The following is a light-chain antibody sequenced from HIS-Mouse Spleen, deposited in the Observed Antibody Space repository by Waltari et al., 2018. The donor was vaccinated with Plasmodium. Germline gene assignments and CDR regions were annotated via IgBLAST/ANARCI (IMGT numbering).Light chain of an antibody. CDR3: CSYAGSYTYV. CDR2: DVS. CDR1: SSAVGVYNY. Sequence: QSALTQPRSVSGSPGQSVTISCTGTSSAVGVYNYVSWYQQHPGQAPKLMIYDVSKRPSGVPDRFSGSKSGNTASLTISGLQAEDEADYYCCSYAGSYTYVFGTGTKVTVL. V-gene: IGLV2-11*01. J-gene: IGLJ1*01.